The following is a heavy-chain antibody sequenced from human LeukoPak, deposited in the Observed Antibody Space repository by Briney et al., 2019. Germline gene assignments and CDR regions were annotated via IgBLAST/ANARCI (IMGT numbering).Heavy chain of an antibody. CDR3: ARFPTPYCTNGVCYSEFDY. J-gene: IGHJ4*02. V-gene: IGHV1-2*02. Sequence: ASVKVPCKASGYTFTGYYMHWVRQAPGQGLEWMGWINPNSGGTNYAQKFQGRVTMTRDTSISTAYMELSRLRSDDTAVYYCARFPTPYCTNGVCYSEFDYWGQGTLVTVSS. CDR2: INPNSGGT. D-gene: IGHD2-8*01. CDR1: GYTFTGYY.